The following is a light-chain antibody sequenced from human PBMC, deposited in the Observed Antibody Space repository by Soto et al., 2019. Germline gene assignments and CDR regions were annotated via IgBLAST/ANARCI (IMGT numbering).Light chain of an antibody. J-gene: IGKJ3*01. CDR2: GAS. CDR1: QSVSNNY. Sequence: DIVLTQSPGTLSLSPGERATLACRASQSVSNNYLAWYQQKPGQAPRLLIYGASNRATGIPDRFSGSGSGTDFTLTISRLEPEDFAVYYCQHYCSSPPFTFGPGTTVDIK. V-gene: IGKV3-20*01. CDR3: QHYCSSPPFT.